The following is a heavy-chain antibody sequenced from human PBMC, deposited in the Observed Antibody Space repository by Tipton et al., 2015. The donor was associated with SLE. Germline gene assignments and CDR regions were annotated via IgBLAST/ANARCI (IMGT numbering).Heavy chain of an antibody. Sequence: QLVQSGPEVKKPGTSVKVSCKASGFTFTSSAMQWVRQARGQRLEWIGWIVVGSGNTNYAQKFQERVTITRDMSTSTAYMELSSLRSEDTAVYYCAATGVVVAAMDYYGMDVWGQGTTVTVSS. CDR3: AATGVVVAAMDYYGMDV. CDR1: GFTFTSSA. D-gene: IGHD2-15*01. V-gene: IGHV1-58*02. J-gene: IGHJ6*02. CDR2: IVVGSGNT.